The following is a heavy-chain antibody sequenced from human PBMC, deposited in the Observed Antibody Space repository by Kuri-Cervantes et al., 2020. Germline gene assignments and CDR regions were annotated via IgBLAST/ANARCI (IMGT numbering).Heavy chain of an antibody. CDR2: IYYSGST. CDR3: ASVRLGKKSYYYYGMDV. J-gene: IGHJ6*02. D-gene: IGHD3-16*01. V-gene: IGHV4-59*01. CDR1: GGSISSYY. Sequence: SETLSLTCTVSGGSISSYYWSWIRQPPGKGLEWIGYIYYSGSTNYNSSLKSRVTISVDTSKNQFSLKLSSVTAADTAVYYCASVRLGKKSYYYYGMDVWGQGTTVSVSS.